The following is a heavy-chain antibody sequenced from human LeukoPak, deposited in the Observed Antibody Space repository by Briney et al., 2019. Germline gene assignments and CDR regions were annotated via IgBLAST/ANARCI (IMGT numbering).Heavy chain of an antibody. J-gene: IGHJ6*03. D-gene: IGHD6-19*01. Sequence: GGSLRLSCVASGFTFSDYYMSWIRQAPGKGLEWVSYINYSGSSMYYADSVKGRFTISRDNAKNSLYLQMNSLRPEDTAVYYCARDRRPGYSSGSLDYYYYYMDVWGKGTTVTISS. CDR1: GFTFSDYY. V-gene: IGHV3-11*04. CDR3: ARDRRPGYSSGSLDYYYYYMDV. CDR2: INYSGSSM.